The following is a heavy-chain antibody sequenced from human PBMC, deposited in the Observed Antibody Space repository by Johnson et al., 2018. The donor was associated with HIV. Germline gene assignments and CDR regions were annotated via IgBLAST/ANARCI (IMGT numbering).Heavy chain of an antibody. J-gene: IGHJ3*02. V-gene: IGHV3-66*01. CDR2: IYSGGRT. Sequence: VQLVESGGGLVQPGGSLRLSCVASGFIVSSNYMSWVRQAPGKGLEWVSVIYSGGRTYYADSVKGRFTISRDNSKNTLYLQINSLIAEDTAVYYCARDPHYYDSNDAFDIWGQGTMVTVSS. CDR1: GFIVSSNY. CDR3: ARDPHYYDSNDAFDI. D-gene: IGHD3-22*01.